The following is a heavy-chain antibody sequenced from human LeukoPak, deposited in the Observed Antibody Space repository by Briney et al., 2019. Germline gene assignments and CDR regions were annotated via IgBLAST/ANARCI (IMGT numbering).Heavy chain of an antibody. CDR3: ARSVPYYDILTAYWDY. J-gene: IGHJ4*02. CDR1: GGSISSGSYY. V-gene: IGHV4-61*02. Sequence: SETLSLTCTVSGGSISSGSYYWSWIRQPAGKGLEWIGRISTGGSTNYNPSLKSRVTISVDTSKNRFSLKLSSVTAADTAVYYCARSVPYYDILTAYWDYWGQGTLVTVSS. D-gene: IGHD3-9*01. CDR2: ISTGGST.